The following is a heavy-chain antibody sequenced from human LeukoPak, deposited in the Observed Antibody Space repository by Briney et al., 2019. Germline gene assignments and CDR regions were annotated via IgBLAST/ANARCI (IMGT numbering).Heavy chain of an antibody. CDR3: ARKVGSILVAHWFDP. J-gene: IGHJ5*02. CDR2: ISAYNGNT. D-gene: IGHD2-21*01. Sequence: ASVKVSCKASGYTFTSYAMNWVRQAPGQGLEWMGWISAYNGNTNYAQKLQGRVTMTTDTSTSTAYMELRSLRSDDTAVYYCARKVGSILVAHWFDPWGQGTLVTVSS. V-gene: IGHV1-18*01. CDR1: GYTFTSYA.